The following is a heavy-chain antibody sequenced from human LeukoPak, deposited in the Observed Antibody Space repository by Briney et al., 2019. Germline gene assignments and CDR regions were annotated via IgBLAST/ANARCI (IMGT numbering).Heavy chain of an antibody. CDR3: VRDSARLGELSLYGSYYFDY. D-gene: IGHD3-16*02. V-gene: IGHV3-11*01. Sequence: GGSLRLSCAASGFTFSDYYMSWIRQAPGKGLEWISYISSSGSTIYYADSVKGRFTISRDNAKNSLYLQMNSLRAEDTAAYYCVRDSARLGELSLYGSYYFDYWGQGTLVTVSS. J-gene: IGHJ4*02. CDR2: ISSSGSTI. CDR1: GFTFSDYY.